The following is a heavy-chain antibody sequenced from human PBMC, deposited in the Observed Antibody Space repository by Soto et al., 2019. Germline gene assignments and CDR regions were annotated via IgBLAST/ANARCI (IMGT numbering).Heavy chain of an antibody. Sequence: SETLSLTCAVYGGSFSGYYWSWIRQPPGKGLEWIGEINHSGSTNYNPSLKSRVTISVDTSKNQFSLKLSSVTAADTAVYYCARSGGSYRQKKVFDPWGQGTLVTVSS. CDR1: GGSFSGYY. V-gene: IGHV4-34*01. CDR3: ARSGGSYRQKKVFDP. CDR2: INHSGST. D-gene: IGHD2-15*01. J-gene: IGHJ5*02.